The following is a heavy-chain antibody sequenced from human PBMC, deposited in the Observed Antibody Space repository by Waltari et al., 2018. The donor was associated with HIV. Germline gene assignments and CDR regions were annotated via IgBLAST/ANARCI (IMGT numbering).Heavy chain of an antibody. J-gene: IGHJ6*02. V-gene: IGHV4-39*01. D-gene: IGHD4-17*01. Sequence: QLQLQESGPGLVKPSETLSLTCTVSGGSISSSSYYWGWIRQPPGKGLEWIGSIYYSGGTYYNPSLKSRGTISVDTSKNQFSLKLSSVTAADTAVYYCARHELTTVTKYYYYGMDVWGQGTTVTVSS. CDR1: GGSISSSSYY. CDR3: ARHELTTVTKYYYYGMDV. CDR2: IYYSGGT.